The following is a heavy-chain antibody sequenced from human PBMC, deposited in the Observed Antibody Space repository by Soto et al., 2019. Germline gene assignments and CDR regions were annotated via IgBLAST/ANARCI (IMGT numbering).Heavy chain of an antibody. V-gene: IGHV3-30*04. Sequence: QVQLVESGGGVVQPGRSLRLSCAASGFTFSSYAMHWVRQAPGKGLEWVAVISYDGINKYYADSVKGRFTISRDNSKNTLYLQMNSLRAEDTAVYYWAKVIDGTYPRPVGYWGQGTLVAVSS. D-gene: IGHD1-26*01. CDR2: ISYDGINK. CDR3: AKVIDGTYPRPVGY. CDR1: GFTFSSYA. J-gene: IGHJ4*02.